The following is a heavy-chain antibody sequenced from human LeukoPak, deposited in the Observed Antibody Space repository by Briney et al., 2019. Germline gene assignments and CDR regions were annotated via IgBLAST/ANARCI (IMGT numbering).Heavy chain of an antibody. CDR1: GYTFTSYG. Sequence: SVKVSCKASGYTFTSYGISWVRQAPGQGLEWMGGIIPIFGTANYAQKFQGRVTITADESTSTAYMELSSLRSEGTAVYYCARGLYGAPDDYWGQGTLVTVSS. CDR3: ARGLYGAPDDY. D-gene: IGHD2-2*02. CDR2: IIPIFGTA. J-gene: IGHJ4*02. V-gene: IGHV1-69*13.